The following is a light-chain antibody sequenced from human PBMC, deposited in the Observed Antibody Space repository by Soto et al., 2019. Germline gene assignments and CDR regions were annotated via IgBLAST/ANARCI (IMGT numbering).Light chain of an antibody. V-gene: IGKV1-5*03. CDR3: QQYKSYSSWT. CDR1: QTINSW. CDR2: KAS. J-gene: IGKJ1*01. Sequence: DIQMTQSPSTLSASVGDRVTITCRASQTINSWLAWYQQKPGKAPKLLIYKASYLQSWVPSTFSGSGSGTEFTLTISSLQPDDFATYYCQQYKSYSSWTFGQRTKVEMK.